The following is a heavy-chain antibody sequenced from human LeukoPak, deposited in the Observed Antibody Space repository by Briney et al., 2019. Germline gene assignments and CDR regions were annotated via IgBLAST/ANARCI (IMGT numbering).Heavy chain of an antibody. CDR1: GFTFSSYE. D-gene: IGHD3-10*01. J-gene: IGHJ3*01. CDR3: AKHYGSGSFRHLGN. CDR2: ISSSGSTI. Sequence: GGSLRLSCAASGFTFSSYEMNWVRQAPGKGLEWVSYISSSGSTIYYADSVKGRFTISRDNAKNSLYLQMNSLRAEDTALYYCAKHYGSGSFRHLGNWGQGTMVTVSS. V-gene: IGHV3-48*03.